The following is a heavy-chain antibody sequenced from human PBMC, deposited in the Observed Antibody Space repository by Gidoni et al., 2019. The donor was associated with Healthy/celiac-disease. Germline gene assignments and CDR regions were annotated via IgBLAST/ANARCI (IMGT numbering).Heavy chain of an antibody. CDR3: ARAPYCSSTSCYAGNWFDP. V-gene: IGHV4-59*01. CDR2: IYYSGST. J-gene: IGHJ5*02. D-gene: IGHD2-2*01. CDR1: GGSISRYY. Sequence: QVQLQESGPGLVKPSETLSLTCTVSGGSISRYYWSCIRQPPGKGLEWIGYIYYSGSTNYNPSLKSRVTISVDTSKNQFSLKLSSVTAADTAVYYCARAPYCSSTSCYAGNWFDPWGQGTLVTVSS.